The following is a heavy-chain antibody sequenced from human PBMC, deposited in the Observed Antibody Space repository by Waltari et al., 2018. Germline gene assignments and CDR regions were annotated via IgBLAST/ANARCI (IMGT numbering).Heavy chain of an antibody. V-gene: IGHV4-39*01. CDR3: ARRAWGSGWSY. CDR2: IYYNGST. J-gene: IGHJ4*02. D-gene: IGHD6-19*01. Sequence: QLQLQESGPGLVKPSETLSLTCTVSGGSISSSSNYYWGWIRQPPGKGLEWIGSIYYNGSTDYNPSLKSRVTISVDTSKNQFSLKLSSVTAADTVVYYCARRAWGSGWSYWGQGTLVAVSS. CDR1: GGSISSSSNYY.